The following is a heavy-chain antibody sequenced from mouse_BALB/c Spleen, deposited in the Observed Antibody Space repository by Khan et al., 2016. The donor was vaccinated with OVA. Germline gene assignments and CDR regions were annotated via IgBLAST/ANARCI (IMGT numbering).Heavy chain of an antibody. V-gene: IGHV3-2*02. J-gene: IGHJ2*01. CDR2: ISYSGST. CDR3: ARTGCIKY. Sequence: EVQLQESGPGLVKPSQSLSLTCTVSGYSITSGYGWNWIRQFPGNKLEWMGYISYSGSTNYNPSLKSRISITRDTSKNQFFLQLNSVTTEDTATXYCARTGCIKYWGQGTTLTVSS. D-gene: IGHD1-3*01. CDR1: GYSITSGYG.